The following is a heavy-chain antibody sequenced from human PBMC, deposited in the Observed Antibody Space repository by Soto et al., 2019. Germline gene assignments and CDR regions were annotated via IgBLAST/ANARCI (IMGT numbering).Heavy chain of an antibody. Sequence: GGSLRLSCAASGFTFSGYGMHWVRQAPGKGLEWVGFIRSKAYGGTTEYAASVKGRFTISRDDSKSIAYLQMNSLKTEDTAVYYCTRASAYYDFWSRVGGYFDYWGQGTLVTVSS. D-gene: IGHD3-3*01. V-gene: IGHV3-49*04. CDR2: IRSKAYGGTT. CDR1: GFTFSGYG. J-gene: IGHJ4*02. CDR3: TRASAYYDFWSRVGGYFDY.